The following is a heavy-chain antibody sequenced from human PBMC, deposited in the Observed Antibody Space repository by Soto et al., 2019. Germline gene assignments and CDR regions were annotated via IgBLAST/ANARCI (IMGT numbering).Heavy chain of an antibody. J-gene: IGHJ4*02. CDR3: ATVPADTYDFWSGFDN. V-gene: IGHV3-30*03. CDR1: RFTFSSYG. D-gene: IGHD3-3*01. CDR2: ISYDGSEK. Sequence: QVQLVESGGGVVQPGRSLRLFCAASRFTFSSYGMHWVRQAPGKGLEWVAVISYDGSEKYYADSVKGRFTISRDNSKNTVYLQMNSLRAEDTAVYYCATVPADTYDFWSGFDNWGQGTLVTVSS.